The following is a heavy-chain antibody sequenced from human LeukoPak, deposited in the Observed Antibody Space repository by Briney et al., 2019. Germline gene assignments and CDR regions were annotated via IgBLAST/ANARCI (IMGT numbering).Heavy chain of an antibody. J-gene: IGHJ4*02. D-gene: IGHD3-10*01. Sequence: PSETLSLTCTVSGASISSYYWSWIRQPAGKGLEWIGRIYTSGSTNYNPSLKSRVTMSVEMSKNQLSLKLSSVTAADTAVYYCARLIWFGESDYWGQGTLVTVPS. V-gene: IGHV4-4*07. CDR1: GASISSYY. CDR3: ARLIWFGESDY. CDR2: IYTSGST.